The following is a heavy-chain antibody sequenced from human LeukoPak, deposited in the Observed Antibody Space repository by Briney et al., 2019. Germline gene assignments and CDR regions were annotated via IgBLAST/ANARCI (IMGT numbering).Heavy chain of an antibody. J-gene: IGHJ5*02. D-gene: IGHD3-3*01. CDR3: AREFPLRITIFGVDTVGWFDP. CDR1: GGSISSGSYY. Sequence: PSQTLSLTCTVSGGSISSGSYYWSWIRQPPGKGLEWLGYIYYSGSTNYNPSLKSRVTISVDTSKNQFSLKLSSVTAADTVVYYCAREFPLRITIFGVDTVGWFDPWGQGTLVTVSS. CDR2: IYYSGST. V-gene: IGHV4-61*01.